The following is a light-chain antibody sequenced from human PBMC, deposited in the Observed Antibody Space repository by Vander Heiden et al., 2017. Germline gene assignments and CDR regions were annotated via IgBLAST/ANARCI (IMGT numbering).Light chain of an antibody. J-gene: IGKJ4*01. CDR3: QQPSNWPQGT. V-gene: IGKV3-11*01. CDR2: DAS. CDR1: QSVSSY. Sequence: EIVLTQSPATLSLSPGERATLSCRASQSVSSYLAWYQQKPGQAPRLLIYDASNRATGIPARFSGSGYGTDFTLTISSREPEDFAVYYCQQPSNWPQGTFGGGTKVEIK.